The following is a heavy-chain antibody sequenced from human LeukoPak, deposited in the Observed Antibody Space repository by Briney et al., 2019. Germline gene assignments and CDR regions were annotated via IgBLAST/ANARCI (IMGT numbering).Heavy chain of an antibody. CDR2: IYHSGST. V-gene: IGHV4-38-2*01. D-gene: IGHD5-12*01. CDR1: GYSIGSGYY. CDR3: ARRNNGYDYLDY. J-gene: IGHJ4*02. Sequence: TSETLSLTCAVSGYSIGSGYYWGWIRQPPGKGLEWIGGIYHSGSTYYNPSLKSRVTISVDTSRNQFSLKLTSVTAADTAVYYCARRNNGYDYLDYWGQGTLVTVSS.